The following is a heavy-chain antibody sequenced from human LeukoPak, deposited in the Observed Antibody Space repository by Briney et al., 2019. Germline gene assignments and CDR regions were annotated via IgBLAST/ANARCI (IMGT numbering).Heavy chain of an antibody. CDR1: GFIFSNYW. V-gene: IGHV3-7*01. J-gene: IGHJ5*02. D-gene: IGHD6-13*01. Sequence: GGSLRLSCAASGFIFSNYWMSWVRQAPGKGLEWVANIKLDGSEKYYVDSVKGRFTISRDNVKNSLYLQMNSLRAEDAAVYYCARERAAAGTNWFDPWGQGTLVTVSS. CDR2: IKLDGSEK. CDR3: ARERAAAGTNWFDP.